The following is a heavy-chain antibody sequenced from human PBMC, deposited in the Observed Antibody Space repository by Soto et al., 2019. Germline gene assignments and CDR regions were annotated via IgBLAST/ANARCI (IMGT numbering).Heavy chain of an antibody. V-gene: IGHV4-4*02. CDR3: ARDDHIVVVPTSLGAMDV. CDR1: GGSISSNKW. Sequence: SETLSLTCAVYGGSISSNKWWSWVRQPPGKGLEWIGEIYHSGSTNYNPSLKSRVTISLDKSKNQFSLKPTSVTAADSAVYYCARDDHIVVVPTSLGAMDVWGQGTTVTVSS. D-gene: IGHD2-2*01. CDR2: IYHSGST. J-gene: IGHJ6*02.